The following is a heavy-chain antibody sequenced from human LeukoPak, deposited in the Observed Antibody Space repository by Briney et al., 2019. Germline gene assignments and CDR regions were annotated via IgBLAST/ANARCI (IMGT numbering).Heavy chain of an antibody. CDR1: GYSFTSYW. D-gene: IGHD6-19*01. Sequence: GESLKISCKGSGYSFTSYWIGWVRQMPGKGLEWMGIIYPGDSDTRYSPSFQGQVTISADKSISTAYLQWSSLKASDTAMYYCARTKTRSIAVAGVYYYGMDVWGQGTTVTVSS. CDR3: ARTKTRSIAVAGVYYYGMDV. J-gene: IGHJ6*02. V-gene: IGHV5-51*01. CDR2: IYPGDSDT.